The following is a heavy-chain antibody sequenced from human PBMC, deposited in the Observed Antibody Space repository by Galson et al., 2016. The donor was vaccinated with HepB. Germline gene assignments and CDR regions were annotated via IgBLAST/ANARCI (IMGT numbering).Heavy chain of an antibody. V-gene: IGHV4-59*01. Sequence: SETLSLTCTVSGDSISSYYWSWIRQAPGKGLEWFGHIHNTGNTNYHPSLDSRVTISIDTSRNKFFLTLSSVTAADTAVDFCARDGGVVYDFGMDVWGQGTTVIVSS. CDR1: GDSISSYY. CDR3: ARDGGVVYDFGMDV. J-gene: IGHJ6*02. D-gene: IGHD5/OR15-5a*01. CDR2: IHNTGNT.